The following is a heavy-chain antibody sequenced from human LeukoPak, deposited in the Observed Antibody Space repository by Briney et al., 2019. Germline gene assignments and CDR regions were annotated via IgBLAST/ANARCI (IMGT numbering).Heavy chain of an antibody. J-gene: IGHJ4*02. Sequence: GGSLRLSCAASGFTFSSYSMNWARQAPGKGLEWVSSISSSSYIYYADSVKGRFTISRDNAKNSLYLQMNSLRAEDTAVYYCARGGRDGYNLYFDYWGQGTLVTVSS. CDR2: ISSSSYI. CDR3: ARGGRDGYNLYFDY. CDR1: GFTFSSYS. V-gene: IGHV3-21*01. D-gene: IGHD5-24*01.